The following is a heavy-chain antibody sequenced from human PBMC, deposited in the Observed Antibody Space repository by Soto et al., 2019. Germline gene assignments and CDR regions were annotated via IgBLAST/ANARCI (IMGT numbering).Heavy chain of an antibody. CDR3: ARGEYYYGSGSSMDV. D-gene: IGHD3-10*01. Sequence: GGSLRLSCAASGFTFSSYDMHWVRQATGKGLEWVSAIGTAGDPYYPGSVKGRFTISRENAKNSLYLQMNSLRAGDTAVYYCARGEYYYGSGSSMDVWGQGTTVTVSS. CDR2: IGTAGDP. V-gene: IGHV3-13*05. J-gene: IGHJ6*02. CDR1: GFTFSSYD.